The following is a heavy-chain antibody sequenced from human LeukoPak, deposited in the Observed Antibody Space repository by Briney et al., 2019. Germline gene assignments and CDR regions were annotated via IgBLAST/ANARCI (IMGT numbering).Heavy chain of an antibody. CDR2: ISGSGGST. Sequence: PGGSLRLSCAASGFTFSRYAMSWVRQAPGKGLEWVSAISGSGGSTYYADSVKGRFTISRDNSKNTLYLQMNSLRAEDTAVYYCAKNAATTISLGTDYYGMDVWGQGTTVTVSS. D-gene: IGHD3-3*01. CDR3: AKNAATTISLGTDYYGMDV. J-gene: IGHJ6*02. CDR1: GFTFSRYA. V-gene: IGHV3-23*01.